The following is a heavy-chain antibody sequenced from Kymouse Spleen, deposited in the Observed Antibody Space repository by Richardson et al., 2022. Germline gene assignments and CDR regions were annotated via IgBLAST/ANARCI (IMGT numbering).Heavy chain of an antibody. J-gene: IGHJ4*02. D-gene: IGHD3-10*01. CDR2: ISWNSGSI. CDR1: GFTFDDYA. CDR3: AKDGGFGELYDY. V-gene: IGHV3-9*01. Sequence: EVQLVESGGGLVQPGRSLRLSCAASGFTFDDYAMHWVRQAPGKGLEWVSGISWNSGSIGYADSVKGRFTISRDNAKNSLYLQMNSLRAEDTALYYCAKDGGFGELYDYWGQGTLVTVSS.